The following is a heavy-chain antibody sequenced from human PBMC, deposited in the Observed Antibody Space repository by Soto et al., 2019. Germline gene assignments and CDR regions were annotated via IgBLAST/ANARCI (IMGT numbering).Heavy chain of an antibody. J-gene: IGHJ6*03. CDR3: ARELRFRSNWYYYMDV. D-gene: IGHD3-16*01. V-gene: IGHV1-24*01. CDR2: FDPEDGET. Sequence: ASVKVSCKVSGYTLTELSMHWVRQAPGKGLEWMGGFDPEDGETIYAQKFQGRVTMTEDTSTDTAYMELSSLRSEDTAVYYCARELRFRSNWYYYMDVWGKGTTVTVSS. CDR1: GYTLTELS.